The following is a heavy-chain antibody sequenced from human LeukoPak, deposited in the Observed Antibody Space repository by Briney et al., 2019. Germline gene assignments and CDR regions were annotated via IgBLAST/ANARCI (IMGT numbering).Heavy chain of an antibody. D-gene: IGHD1-1*01. CDR1: GFTLSDYH. V-gene: IGHV3-21*01. Sequence: GGSLRLSCAASGFTLSDYHMNWVRQAPGKGLEWLSSITTISHYIYYAGAVRGRFTISRDNAKNSLYLQMDSLRVEDTAVYYCVRETRIGSSGTQGWFDPWGQGTLVTVSS. CDR3: VRETRIGSSGTQGWFDP. CDR2: ITTISHYI. J-gene: IGHJ5*02.